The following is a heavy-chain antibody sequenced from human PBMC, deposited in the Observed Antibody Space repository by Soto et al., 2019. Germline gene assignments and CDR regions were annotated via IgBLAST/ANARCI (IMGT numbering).Heavy chain of an antibody. D-gene: IGHD3-3*01. CDR1: GGSTSSGDYY. CDR2: IYYSGST. CDR3: ASGGDFWNGYPTYGMHV. J-gene: IGHJ6*02. V-gene: IGHV4-30-4*01. Sequence: PSETLSLSCTVSGGSTSSGDYYWSWIRQPPGKGLEWIGYIYYSGSTYYNPSLKSRVTISVDTSKNQFSLKLSSVTAADTAVYYCASGGDFWNGYPTYGMHVWGPAPTVSVSS.